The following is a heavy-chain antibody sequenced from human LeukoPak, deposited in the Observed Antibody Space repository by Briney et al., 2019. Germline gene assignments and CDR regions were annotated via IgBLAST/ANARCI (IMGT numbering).Heavy chain of an antibody. V-gene: IGHV3-73*01. CDR2: IRSKANSYAT. CDR1: RFTFSGSA. J-gene: IGHJ6*02. D-gene: IGHD2-2*03. Sequence: GSLRLSCAASRFTFSGSAMHWVRQASGKGLEWVGRIRSKANSYATAYAASVKGRFTISRDDSKNTAYLQMNSLKTEDTAVYYCTRLDIVVVPAARRRDPDYYYYYGMDVWGQGTTVTVSS. CDR3: TRLDIVVVPAARRRDPDYYYYYGMDV.